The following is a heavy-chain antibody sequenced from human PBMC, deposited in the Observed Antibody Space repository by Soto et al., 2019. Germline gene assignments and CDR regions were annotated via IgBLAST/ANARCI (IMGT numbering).Heavy chain of an antibody. CDR1: VASMPNFY. Sequence: PSETLSLTCPVSVASMPNFYWSWIRQSARKGLEWIGRIYTRGSTDYNPSLKSRVTMSIDTSKNQVSLTLSSVTAADTAVYYCAKGGAYYFDSWGQGILVTVSS. D-gene: IGHD3-16*01. CDR3: AKGGAYYFDS. V-gene: IGHV4-4*07. J-gene: IGHJ4*02. CDR2: IYTRGST.